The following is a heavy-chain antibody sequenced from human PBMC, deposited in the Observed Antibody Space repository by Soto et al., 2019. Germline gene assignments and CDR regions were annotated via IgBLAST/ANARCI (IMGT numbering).Heavy chain of an antibody. CDR2: ISGSGGST. D-gene: IGHD2-2*01. J-gene: IGHJ4*02. V-gene: IGHV3-23*01. Sequence: EVQLLESGGGLVQPGGSLRLSCAASGFTFSSYAMSWVRQAPGKGLEWVSAISGSGGSTYYADSVKGRFTISRDNSKNTLYLQMNSLRAEDTAVYYCAKGGLVVVPAAMSSPPDYWGQGTLVTVSS. CDR3: AKGGLVVVPAAMSSPPDY. CDR1: GFTFSSYA.